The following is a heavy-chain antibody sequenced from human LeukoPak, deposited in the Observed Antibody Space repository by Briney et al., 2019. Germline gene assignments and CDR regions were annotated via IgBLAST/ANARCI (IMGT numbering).Heavy chain of an antibody. CDR1: GFTFSDYY. J-gene: IGHJ4*02. Sequence: PGGSLRLSCAASGFTFSDYYRSWIRQAPGKGLEWVSYISSSSSYIYYADSVKGRFTISRDNAKNSLYLQMNSLRAEDTAVYYCAREITMRGADYWGQGTLVTVSS. CDR3: AREITMRGADY. CDR2: ISSSSSYI. D-gene: IGHD3-10*02. V-gene: IGHV3-11*06.